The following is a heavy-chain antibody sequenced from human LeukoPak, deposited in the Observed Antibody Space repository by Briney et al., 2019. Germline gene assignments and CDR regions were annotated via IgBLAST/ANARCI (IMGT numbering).Heavy chain of an antibody. Sequence: GGSLRLSCADSGFTFSGYWMNWVRQAPGKGLEWVANINQNGGEKYYVDSVKGRFTISRDNGKNSLYLQMNSLRAEDTAVYYCARALAVTGTGGFDPWGQGTLVTVSS. D-gene: IGHD6-19*01. CDR3: ARALAVTGTGGFDP. V-gene: IGHV3-7*01. CDR2: INQNGGEK. J-gene: IGHJ5*02. CDR1: GFTFSGYW.